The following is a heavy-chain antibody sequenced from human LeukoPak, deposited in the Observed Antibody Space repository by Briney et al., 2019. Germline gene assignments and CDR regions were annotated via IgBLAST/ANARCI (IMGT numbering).Heavy chain of an antibody. J-gene: IGHJ6*04. CDR1: GGSFSGYY. CDR2: INHSGST. D-gene: IGHD4-17*01. V-gene: IGHV4-34*01. Sequence: PSETLSLTCAVYGGSFSGYYWSWIRQPPGKGREWIGEINHSGSTNYNPSLKSRVTISVDTSKNQFSLKLSSVTAADTAVYYCARVRGHYYYGMDVWGKGTTVTVSS. CDR3: ARVRGHYYYGMDV.